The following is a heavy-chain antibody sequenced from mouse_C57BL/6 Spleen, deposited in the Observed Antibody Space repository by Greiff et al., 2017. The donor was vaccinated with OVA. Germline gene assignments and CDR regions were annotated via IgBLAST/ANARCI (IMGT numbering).Heavy chain of an antibody. J-gene: IGHJ4*01. CDR3: ARDWADYYAMDY. Sequence: EVQRVESGPGLVKPSQSLSLTCSVTGYSITSGYYWNWIRQFPGNKLEWMGYISYDGSNNYNPSLKNRISITRDTSKNQFFLKLNSVTTEDTATYYCARDWADYYAMDYWGQGTSVTVSS. CDR2: ISYDGSN. V-gene: IGHV3-6*01. CDR1: GYSITSGYY. D-gene: IGHD4-1*01.